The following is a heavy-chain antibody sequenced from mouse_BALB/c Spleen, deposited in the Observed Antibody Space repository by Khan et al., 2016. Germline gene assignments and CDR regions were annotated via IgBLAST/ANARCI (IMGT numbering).Heavy chain of an antibody. D-gene: IGHD2-4*01. Sequence: EVQLVESGGGLVQPKGSLKLSCAASGFTFNTYAMNWVRQAPGKGLEWVARIISKSNNYATYYADSVSDRSTIPRDDSQSMLYLQMNNLKAEYAAMYYCVGYDYDYWGKGTSVTVSS. CDR3: VGYDYDY. CDR2: IISKSNNYAT. J-gene: IGHJ4*01. V-gene: IGHV10-1*02. CDR1: GFTFNTYA.